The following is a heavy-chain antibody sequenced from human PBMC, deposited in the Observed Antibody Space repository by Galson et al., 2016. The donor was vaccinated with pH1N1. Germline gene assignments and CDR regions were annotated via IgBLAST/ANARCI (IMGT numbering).Heavy chain of an antibody. D-gene: IGHD1-26*01. CDR2: IYHHGTRT. CDR1: GFTFSDYL. J-gene: IGHJ3*01. CDR3: ARQGDRPPLDAFDV. Sequence: SLRLSCAASGFTFSDYLMHWVRQVPGKGLVWVSRIYHHGTRTNYADSVKGRFAISRDNAKNMLFLDMSSLRAEDTAIYYWARQGDRPPLDAFDVWGQGTMVTVAS. V-gene: IGHV3-74*01.